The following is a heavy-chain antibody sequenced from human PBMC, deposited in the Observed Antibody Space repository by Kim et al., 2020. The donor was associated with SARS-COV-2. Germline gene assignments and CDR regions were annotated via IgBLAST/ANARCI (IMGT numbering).Heavy chain of an antibody. Sequence: GGSLRLSCGASGFNFGSHGMHWVRQAPGKGLEWIGLIWFSGSNRYYAQSVKGRFTISRDNAKNTLYLHMTSLRGEDTAVYYCARGGSAPGSFLGHTHWLDAWGQGTQVTVSS. CDR3: ARGGSAPGSFLGHTHWLDA. V-gene: IGHV3-33*01. CDR2: IWFSGSNR. CDR1: GFNFGSHG. J-gene: IGHJ5*02. D-gene: IGHD6-13*01.